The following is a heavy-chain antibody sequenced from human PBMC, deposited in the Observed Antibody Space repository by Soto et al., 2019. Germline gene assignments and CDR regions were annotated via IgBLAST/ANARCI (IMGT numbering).Heavy chain of an antibody. Sequence: QVQLVQSGAEVKKPGSSVKVSCKASGGTFSSYTISWVRQAPGQGLEWMGRIIPILGIANYAQKFQGRVTITADKSTSTAYMELSSLRSEDTVVYYCARVIGNNWFDPWGQGTLVTVSS. J-gene: IGHJ5*02. CDR2: IIPILGIA. CDR1: GGTFSSYT. CDR3: ARVIGNNWFDP. D-gene: IGHD3-22*01. V-gene: IGHV1-69*02.